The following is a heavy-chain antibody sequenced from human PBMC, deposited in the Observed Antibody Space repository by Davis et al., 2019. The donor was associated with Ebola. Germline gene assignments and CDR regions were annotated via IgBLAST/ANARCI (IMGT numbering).Heavy chain of an antibody. V-gene: IGHV1-69*04. J-gene: IGHJ5*02. Sequence: AASVKVSCKASGYTFTSYGISWVRQAPGQGLEWMGRVIPILGTADYAQRFQGRVTITADTSTHTAYMEPSRLRSDDTAMYYCTRGKWFDPWGQGTLVAVSS. CDR3: TRGKWFDP. CDR1: GYTFTSYG. CDR2: VIPILGTA.